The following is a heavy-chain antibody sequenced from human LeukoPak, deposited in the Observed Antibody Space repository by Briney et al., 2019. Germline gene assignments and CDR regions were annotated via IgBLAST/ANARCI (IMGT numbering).Heavy chain of an antibody. CDR1: GYTFTGYY. V-gene: IGHV1-2*02. Sequence: ASVKVSCKASGYTFTGYYIHWVRQAPGQGLEWMGWINPNSGGTNYAQKFQGRVTMTRDTSISTAYMELSRLRSDDTAVYYCARGRALKGYYYYMDVWGKGTTVTVSS. J-gene: IGHJ6*03. CDR2: INPNSGGT. CDR3: ARGRALKGYYYYMDV.